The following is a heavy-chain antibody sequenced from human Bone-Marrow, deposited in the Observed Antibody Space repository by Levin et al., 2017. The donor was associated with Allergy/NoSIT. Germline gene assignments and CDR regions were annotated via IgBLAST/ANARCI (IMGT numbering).Heavy chain of an antibody. V-gene: IGHV2-70*01. CDR1: GFSLSTSGMC. CDR3: ARISAAAGDYYYYGMDV. D-gene: IGHD6-13*01. CDR2: IDWDDDK. Sequence: SGPTLVKPTQTLTLTCTFSGFSLSTSGMCVSWIRQPPGKALEWLALIDWDDDKYYSTSLKTRLTISKDTSKNQVVLPMTNMDPVDTATYYCARISAAAGDYYYYGMDVWGQGTTVTVSS. J-gene: IGHJ6*02.